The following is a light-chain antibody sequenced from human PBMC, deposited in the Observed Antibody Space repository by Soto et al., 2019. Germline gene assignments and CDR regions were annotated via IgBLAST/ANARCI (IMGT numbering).Light chain of an antibody. Sequence: EVVLTQSPGTVSLSPGERATLSCRASQSVTNNYLAWYQQKAGQAPRLLIYAASSRATGIPDRFSGSGSGTDFTLSISRLEPEDFAVYYCQQYGHSITSTFGQGTKVEIK. CDR2: AAS. J-gene: IGKJ1*01. CDR1: QSVTNNY. CDR3: QQYGHSITST. V-gene: IGKV3-20*01.